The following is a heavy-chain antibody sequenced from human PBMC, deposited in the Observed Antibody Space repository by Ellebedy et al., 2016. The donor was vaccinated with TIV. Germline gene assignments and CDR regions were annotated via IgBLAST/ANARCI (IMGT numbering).Heavy chain of an antibody. J-gene: IGHJ4*02. Sequence: AASVKVSCKASADTFRSYMITWARQAPGQGFEWMGGIMPILGIANYAQKFQGRVTITADASTRSVYMEMSSLRSEDTAMYYCARDSASPTKAAEPVWGQGTLVSVSS. CDR2: IMPILGIA. CDR1: ADTFRSYM. V-gene: IGHV1-69*13. D-gene: IGHD6-13*01. CDR3: ARDSASPTKAAEPV.